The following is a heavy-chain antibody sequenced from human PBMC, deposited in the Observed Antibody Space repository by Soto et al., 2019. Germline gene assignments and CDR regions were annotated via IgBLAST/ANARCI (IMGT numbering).Heavy chain of an antibody. CDR1: GGTFSSDA. V-gene: IGHV1-69*06. CDR2: IIPIFGTA. Sequence: QVQLVQSGAEVKKPGSSVKVSCKASGGTFSSDAISWVRQAPGQGLEWMGGIIPIFGTANYAQKFQGRVTITADKYTITAYMELSSLRSEDTAVYYCARVNMITFGGVIPDYFDYWGKGTLVTASS. CDR3: ARVNMITFGGVIPDYFDY. D-gene: IGHD3-16*02. J-gene: IGHJ4*02.